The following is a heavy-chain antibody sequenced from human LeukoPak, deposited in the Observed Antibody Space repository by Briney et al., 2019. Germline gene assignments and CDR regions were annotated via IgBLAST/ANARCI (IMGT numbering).Heavy chain of an antibody. D-gene: IGHD4-23*01. CDR2: IYYSGST. Sequence: SETLSLTCTVSGGSISSGDYYWSWIRQPPGKGLEWIGYIYYSGSTYYNPSLKRRITISVDTSKNQFSLKLSSVTAADTAVYYCARDRGNPGGAVGWFDPWGQGTLVTVSS. V-gene: IGHV4-30-4*01. J-gene: IGHJ5*02. CDR1: GGSISSGDYY. CDR3: ARDRGNPGGAVGWFDP.